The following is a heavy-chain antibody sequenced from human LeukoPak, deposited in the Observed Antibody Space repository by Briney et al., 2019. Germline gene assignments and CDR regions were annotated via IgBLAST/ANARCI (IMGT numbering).Heavy chain of an antibody. CDR3: ACDREYHYGSGSFDY. D-gene: IGHD3-10*01. V-gene: IGHV3-7*04. CDR2: IKQDGSEK. J-gene: IGHJ4*02. CDR1: GFTFSSYW. Sequence: GGSLRLSCAASGFTFSSYWMNWVRQAPGKGLEWVANIKQDGSEKYYVDSVKGRFTISRDNAKNSLYLQMNSLRAEDTAVYYCACDREYHYGSGSFDYWGQGTLVTVSS.